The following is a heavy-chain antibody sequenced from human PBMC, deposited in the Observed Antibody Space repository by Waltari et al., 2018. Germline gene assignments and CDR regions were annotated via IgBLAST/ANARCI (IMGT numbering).Heavy chain of an antibody. Sequence: QVQLVQSGAEVKKPGASVKVSCKASGYTFTSYGISWVRKAPGQGLEWMGWISAYNGNTNYAQKLQGRVTMTTDTSTSTAYMELRSLRSDDTAVYYCARDFLSDPYFDWLISDAFDIWGQGTMVTVSS. J-gene: IGHJ3*02. D-gene: IGHD3-9*01. CDR1: GYTFTSYG. CDR2: ISAYNGNT. V-gene: IGHV1-18*01. CDR3: ARDFLSDPYFDWLISDAFDI.